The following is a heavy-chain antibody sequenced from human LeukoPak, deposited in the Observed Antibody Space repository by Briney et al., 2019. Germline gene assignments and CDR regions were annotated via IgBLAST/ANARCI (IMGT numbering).Heavy chain of an antibody. J-gene: IGHJ6*03. CDR1: GGSISSSSYY. V-gene: IGHV4-39*07. CDR3: ARGRAVVVPAATRGYYYYMDV. CDR2: INHSGST. D-gene: IGHD2-2*01. Sequence: SETLSLTCTVSGGSISSSSYYWSWIRQPPGKGLEWIGEINHSGSTNYNPSLKSRVTISVDTSKNQFSLKLSSVTAADTAVYYCARGRAVVVPAATRGYYYYMDVWGKGTTVTVS.